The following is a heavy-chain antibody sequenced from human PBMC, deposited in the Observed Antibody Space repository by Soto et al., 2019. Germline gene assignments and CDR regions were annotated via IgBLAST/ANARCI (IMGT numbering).Heavy chain of an antibody. CDR2: IYSGGST. J-gene: IGHJ5*02. CDR3: ARMGDSSGYSGGFDP. CDR1: GFTVSSNY. Sequence: PGGSLRLSCAASGFTVSSNYMSWVRQAPGKGLEWVSVIYSGGSTYYADSVKGRFTISRDNSKNTLYLQMNSLRAEDTAVYYCARMGDSSGYSGGFDPWGQGTLVTDSS. V-gene: IGHV3-66*01. D-gene: IGHD3-22*01.